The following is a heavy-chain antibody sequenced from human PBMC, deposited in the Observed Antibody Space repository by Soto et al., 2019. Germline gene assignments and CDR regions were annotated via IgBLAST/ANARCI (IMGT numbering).Heavy chain of an antibody. V-gene: IGHV1-18*01. Sequence: ASVKVSCKASGYTFTSYGISWVRQAPGQGLDWMGWISAYNGNTNYAQKLQGRVTMTTDTSTSTAYMELRSLRSDDTAVYYCAREPAIVRSLEWPTDAFDIWGQGTMVTVSS. CDR3: AREPAIVRSLEWPTDAFDI. CDR1: GYTFTSYG. D-gene: IGHD3-3*01. J-gene: IGHJ3*02. CDR2: ISAYNGNT.